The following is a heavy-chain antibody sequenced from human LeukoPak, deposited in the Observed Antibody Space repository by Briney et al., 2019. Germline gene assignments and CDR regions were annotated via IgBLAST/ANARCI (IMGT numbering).Heavy chain of an antibody. V-gene: IGHV5-51*01. D-gene: IGHD6-25*01. CDR3: ASRGGSGPLDY. J-gene: IGHJ4*02. Sequence: GESLKISCKGSGYSFTRYCIAWVRQMPGKGLEWMGTIYPGDSDIKYRPSFQGHVIFSADKSISSAYLEWSSLKASDTAMYYCASRGGSGPLDYWGQGTVVTVSS. CDR2: IYPGDSDI. CDR1: GYSFTRYC.